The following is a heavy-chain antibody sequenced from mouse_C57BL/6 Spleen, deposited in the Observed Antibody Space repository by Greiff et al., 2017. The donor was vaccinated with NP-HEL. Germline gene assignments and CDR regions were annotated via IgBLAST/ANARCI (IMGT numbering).Heavy chain of an antibody. D-gene: IGHD2-4*01. V-gene: IGHV5-16*01. J-gene: IGHJ4*01. CDR1: GFTFSDYY. CDR3: ARGGLRLYYAMDY. Sequence: DVKLVESEGGLVQPGSSMKLSCTASGFTFSDYYMAWVRQVPEKGLEWVANINYDGSSTYYLDSLKSRFIISRDNAKNILYLQMSSLKSEDTATYYCARGGLRLYYAMDYWGQGTSVTVSS. CDR2: INYDGSST.